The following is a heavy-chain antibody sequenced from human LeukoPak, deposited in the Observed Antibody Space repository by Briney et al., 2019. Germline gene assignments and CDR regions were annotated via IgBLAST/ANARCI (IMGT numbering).Heavy chain of an antibody. D-gene: IGHD3-3*01. Sequence: GGSLRLSCAASGFTFSNYGMHWVRQAPGKGLGWVAVISYDGSNKYYADSVKGRFTISRDNSKNTLYLQMNSLRAEDTAVYYCAKVFRNTGVWFDPWGEGTLVTVSS. CDR1: GFTFSNYG. V-gene: IGHV3-30*18. CDR2: ISYDGSNK. CDR3: AKVFRNTGVWFDP. J-gene: IGHJ5*02.